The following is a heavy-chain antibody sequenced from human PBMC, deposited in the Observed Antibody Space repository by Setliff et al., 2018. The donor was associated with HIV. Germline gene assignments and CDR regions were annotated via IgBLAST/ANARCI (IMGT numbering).Heavy chain of an antibody. J-gene: IGHJ4*02. CDR3: ARDRWFSNNWYSDY. CDR1: GFTFSSYA. D-gene: IGHD6-13*01. V-gene: IGHV3-7*05. CDR2: IKQDGSVK. Sequence: GGSLRLSCAASGFTFSSYAMHWVRLAPGKGLEWVANIKQDGSVKNYVDSVRGRFTISRDNAENSLFLQMTGLRPEDTAMYYCARDRWFSNNWYSDYWGQGTLVTVSS.